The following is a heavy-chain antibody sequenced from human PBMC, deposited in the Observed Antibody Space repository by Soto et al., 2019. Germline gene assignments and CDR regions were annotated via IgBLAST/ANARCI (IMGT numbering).Heavy chain of an antibody. D-gene: IGHD2-21*01. Sequence: SETLSLTCTVSSGSISSYYWSWIRQPPGKGLEWIGCIHDTGNTNSNPSLKGRVTLSIDPSWNQVSLKLNSVIAADTAVYYCARTRMIESWIDYWGHGTLVTVSS. CDR1: SGSISSYY. V-gene: IGHV4-59*01. CDR2: IHDTGNT. CDR3: ARTRMIESWIDY. J-gene: IGHJ4*01.